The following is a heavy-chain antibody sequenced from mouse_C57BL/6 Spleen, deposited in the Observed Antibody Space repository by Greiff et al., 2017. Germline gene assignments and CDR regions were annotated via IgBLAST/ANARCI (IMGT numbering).Heavy chain of an antibody. Sequence: QVQLQQSGPELVKPGASVKISCKASGYAFSSSWMNWVKQRPGKGLEWIGRIYPGDGDTNYNGKFKGKATLTADKSSSTAYMQLSSLTSEDSAVYFCASGSSGYDYAMDYWGQGTSVTVSS. CDR1: GYAFSSSW. D-gene: IGHD3-2*02. J-gene: IGHJ4*01. CDR2: IYPGDGDT. CDR3: ASGSSGYDYAMDY. V-gene: IGHV1-82*01.